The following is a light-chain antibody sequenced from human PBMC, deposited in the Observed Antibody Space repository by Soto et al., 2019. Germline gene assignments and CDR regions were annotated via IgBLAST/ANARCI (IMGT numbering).Light chain of an antibody. CDR2: LGGSGSY. J-gene: IGLJ3*02. CDR3: ETWDRNTQTV. CDR1: SGHSSYI. V-gene: IGLV4-60*02. Sequence: QTVVTQSSSASASLGSSVKLTCTLSSGHSSYIIAWHQQQPGKAPRYLMKLGGSGSYNKGSGVPDRFSCSSSGADRYLTISNLHFEDEAEYYFETWDRNTQTVFVGGPNPTIL.